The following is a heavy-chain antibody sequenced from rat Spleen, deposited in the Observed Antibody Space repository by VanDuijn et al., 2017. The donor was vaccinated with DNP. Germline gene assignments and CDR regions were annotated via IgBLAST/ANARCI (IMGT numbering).Heavy chain of an antibody. CDR2: ISYDGSST. V-gene: IGHV5-7*01. Sequence: EVQLVESGGGLVQPGRSLKLSCAASGFTFSDYNMAWVRQAPKKGLEWVATISYDGSSTYYRDSVKGRFTISRDNAKSTLYLQMDSLRSEDTATYYCARWSSSYIWDYWGQGVMVTVSS. D-gene: IGHD1-2*01. CDR3: ARWSSSYIWDY. CDR1: GFTFSDYN. J-gene: IGHJ2*01.